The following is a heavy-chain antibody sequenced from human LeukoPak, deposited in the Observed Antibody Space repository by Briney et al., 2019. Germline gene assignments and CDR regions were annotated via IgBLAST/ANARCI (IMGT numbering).Heavy chain of an antibody. V-gene: IGHV4-30-2*01. Sequence: SETLSLTCAVSGGSISSGGYSWSWIRQPPGKGLEWIGYIYHSGSTYYNPSLKSRVTISVDRSKNQFSLKLSSVTAADTAVYYCARNTVTKAQAPNWFDPWGQGTLVTVSS. J-gene: IGHJ5*02. CDR1: GGSISSGGYS. CDR3: ARNTVTKAQAPNWFDP. D-gene: IGHD4-17*01. CDR2: IYHSGST.